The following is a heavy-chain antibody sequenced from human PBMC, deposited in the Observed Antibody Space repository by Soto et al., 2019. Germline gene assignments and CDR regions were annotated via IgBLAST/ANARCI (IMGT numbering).Heavy chain of an antibody. D-gene: IGHD6-13*01. CDR1: GYSFTSYW. CDR3: ARQGYSSSWSVYYGMDV. V-gene: IGHV5-51*01. J-gene: IGHJ6*02. CDR2: IYPGDSDT. Sequence: GESLKISCKGSGYSFTSYWIGWVRQMPGKGLEWMGIIYPGDSDTRYSPSFQGQVTISADKSIGTAYLQWSSLKASDTAMYYCARQGYSSSWSVYYGMDVWGQGTTVTV.